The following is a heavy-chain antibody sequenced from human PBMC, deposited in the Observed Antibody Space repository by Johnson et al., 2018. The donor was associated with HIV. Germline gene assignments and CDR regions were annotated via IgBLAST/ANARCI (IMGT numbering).Heavy chain of an antibody. D-gene: IGHD5-18*01. CDR2: INNDGSST. CDR3: VRERQAGTMQLWLRVNDACDI. J-gene: IGHJ3*02. Sequence: VQLVESGGGLVQPGGSLRLSCAASGFTFSNYWMHWVRQVPGKGLVWVSRINNDGSSTSYADSVKGRFTISRDNAKNTLYLQMNSLRAEDTAAFYCVRERQAGTMQLWLRVNDACDIWGQGTMVTVSS. V-gene: IGHV3-74*01. CDR1: GFTFSNYW.